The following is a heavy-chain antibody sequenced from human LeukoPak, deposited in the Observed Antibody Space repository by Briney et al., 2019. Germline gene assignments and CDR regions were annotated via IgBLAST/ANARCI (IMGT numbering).Heavy chain of an antibody. J-gene: IGHJ4*02. CDR2: INHSGST. CDR1: GGSFSGYY. D-gene: IGHD3-22*01. Sequence: SETLSLTCAVYGGSFSGYYWSWIRQPPGKGLEWIGEINHSGSTNYNPSLKSRVTISVDTSKNQFSLRLSSVTAADTAVYYCARRNYYYDSSGYYYLPFDYWGQGTLVTVSS. V-gene: IGHV4-34*01. CDR3: ARRNYYYDSSGYYYLPFDY.